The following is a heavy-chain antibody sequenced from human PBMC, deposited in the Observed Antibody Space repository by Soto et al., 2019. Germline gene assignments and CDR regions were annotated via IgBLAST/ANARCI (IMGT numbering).Heavy chain of an antibody. Sequence: GASGKVSCKASGYTFTGYYMHWVRQAPGHGLEWMGQIIPIFGTISHAQNFQGRITITADESTSTAYMELSSLRSDDTAVYYCARPRTVAATKGYDYWGQGTLVTVSS. CDR2: IIPIFGTI. D-gene: IGHD4-4*01. CDR3: ARPRTVAATKGYDY. J-gene: IGHJ4*02. CDR1: GYTFTGYY. V-gene: IGHV1-69*01.